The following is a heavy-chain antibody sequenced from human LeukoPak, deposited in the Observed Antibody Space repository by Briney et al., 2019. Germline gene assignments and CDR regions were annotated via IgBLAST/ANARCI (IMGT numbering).Heavy chain of an antibody. CDR1: GGSISSNYYY. CDR2: IYYSGST. D-gene: IGHD6-19*01. V-gene: IGHV4-39*01. Sequence: SETLSLTCTVSGGSISSNYYYWGWIRQPPGKGLEWIVSIYYSGSTYYNPSLKSRVTISVDTSKNQFSLRLSSVTAADTAVYYCARQGRNSSGGQRWVDYWGQGTLVTVSS. J-gene: IGHJ4*02. CDR3: ARQGRNSSGGQRWVDY.